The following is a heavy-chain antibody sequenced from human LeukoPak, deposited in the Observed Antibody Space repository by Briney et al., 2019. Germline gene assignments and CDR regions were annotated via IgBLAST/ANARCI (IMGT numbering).Heavy chain of an antibody. Sequence: GGSLRLSCAASGFTFNTYTMNWVRQAPGRGLEWVSYISGSSGIIDYADSVKGRFTISRDNSKNTLYLQMNSLRAEDTAVYYCAKDRYYGSGSYYIEAEFDYWGQGTLVTVSS. V-gene: IGHV3-23*01. J-gene: IGHJ4*02. CDR3: AKDRYYGSGSYYIEAEFDY. CDR2: ISGSSGII. CDR1: GFTFNTYT. D-gene: IGHD3-10*01.